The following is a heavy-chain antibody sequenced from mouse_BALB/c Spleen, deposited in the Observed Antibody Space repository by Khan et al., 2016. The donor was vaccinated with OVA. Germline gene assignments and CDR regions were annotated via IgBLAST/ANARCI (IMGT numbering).Heavy chain of an antibody. CDR1: GFTFSDYG. Sequence: EVELVESGGGLVQPGGSRKLSCAASGFTFSDYGMAWVRQAPGKGPEWVAFISDLAYTFYYADTVTGRFTLSRENAKNTLYLEMSSLRSGETARYYCARGGGTAPFAYWGQGTLVTVSA. V-gene: IGHV5-15*02. CDR2: ISDLAYTF. D-gene: IGHD1-2*01. J-gene: IGHJ3*01. CDR3: ARGGGTAPFAY.